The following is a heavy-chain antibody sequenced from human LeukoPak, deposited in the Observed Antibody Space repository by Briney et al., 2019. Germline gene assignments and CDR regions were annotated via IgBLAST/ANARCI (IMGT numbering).Heavy chain of an antibody. V-gene: IGHV3-74*01. Sequence: GGSLRLSCAASGFTFSSYWMHWVRQAPGKGLVWVSRINSDGSSTSYADSVKGRFTISRDNAKNTLYLQMNSLRAEDTAVYYCARLTGGSLINWFDPWGQGTLVTVSS. CDR3: ARLTGGSLINWFDP. CDR2: INSDGSST. CDR1: GFTFSSYW. D-gene: IGHD7-27*01. J-gene: IGHJ5*02.